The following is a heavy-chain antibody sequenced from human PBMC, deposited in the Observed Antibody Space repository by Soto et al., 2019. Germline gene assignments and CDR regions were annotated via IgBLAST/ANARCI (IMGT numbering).Heavy chain of an antibody. CDR1: GGTFSSYA. CDR3: ARVLAAAGTNYYYYYGMDV. V-gene: IGHV1-69*12. Sequence: QVQLVQSGAEVKKPGSSVKVSCKASGGTFSSYAISWVRQAPGQGLEWMGGIIPIFGTANYAQKFQGRVTITADESTSTAYMELSSLRSEDTAVYYCARVLAAAGTNYYYYYGMDVWGQGTTVTVSS. J-gene: IGHJ6*02. D-gene: IGHD6-13*01. CDR2: IIPIFGTA.